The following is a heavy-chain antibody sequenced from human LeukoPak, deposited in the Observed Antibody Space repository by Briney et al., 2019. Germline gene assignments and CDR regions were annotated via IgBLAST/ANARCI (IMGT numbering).Heavy chain of an antibody. D-gene: IGHD3-22*01. CDR3: ARNRDDSSGYTPLDY. CDR1: GGSISSSSYY. V-gene: IGHV4-39*01. Sequence: SETLSLTCTVSGGSISSSSYYWGWIRQPPGTGLEWIGSIYYSGSTYYNPSLKSRVTISVDTSKNQFSLKLSSVTAADTAVYYCARNRDDSSGYTPLDYWGQGTLVTVSS. CDR2: IYYSGST. J-gene: IGHJ4*02.